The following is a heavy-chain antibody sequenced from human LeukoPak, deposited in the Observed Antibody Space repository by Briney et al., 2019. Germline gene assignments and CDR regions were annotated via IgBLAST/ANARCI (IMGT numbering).Heavy chain of an antibody. CDR3: ARVHRGYSFGRLDY. CDR1: GFPFSSYS. D-gene: IGHD5-12*01. Sequence: GGSLRLSWAASGFPFSSYSMNWVRQAPGKGVEWVSSMRSSSSDIYNTDSVRGRFTISRDNAKNSLYLQKNSLRAEDTAVYYCARVHRGYSFGRLDYWGQGTLVTVSS. V-gene: IGHV3-21*01. CDR2: MRSSSSDI. J-gene: IGHJ4*02.